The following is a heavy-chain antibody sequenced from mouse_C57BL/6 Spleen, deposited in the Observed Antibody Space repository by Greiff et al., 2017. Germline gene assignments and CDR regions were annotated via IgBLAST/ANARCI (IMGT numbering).Heavy chain of an antibody. J-gene: IGHJ2*01. V-gene: IGHV2-2*01. CDR3: GRNWGSNPLDY. D-gene: IGHD2-5*01. CDR1: GFSLTSYG. Sequence: VQLQQSGPGLVQPSQSLSITCPVSGFSLTSYGVHWVRQSPGKGLEWLGVIWSGGSTDYNAAFISRLSISKDNSKSQVFFKMNSLQADDTAIYYCGRNWGSNPLDYWGQGTTLTVSS. CDR2: IWSGGST.